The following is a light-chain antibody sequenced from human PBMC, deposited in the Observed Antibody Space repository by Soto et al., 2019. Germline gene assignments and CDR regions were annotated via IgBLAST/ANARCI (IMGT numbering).Light chain of an antibody. J-gene: IGKJ1*01. V-gene: IGKV1-39*01. CDR2: AAS. CDR1: QSISSY. CDR3: QQSYSTPPWT. Sequence: IWMTQSPTLLSACTRDRVTITGRASQSISSYLNWYQQKPGKAPKLLIYAASSLQSGVPSRFSGSGSGTDFTLTISSLQPEDFATYYCQQSYSTPPWTFGQGTKVDIK.